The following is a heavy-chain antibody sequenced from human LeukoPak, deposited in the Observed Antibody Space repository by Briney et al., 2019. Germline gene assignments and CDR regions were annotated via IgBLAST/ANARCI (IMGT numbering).Heavy chain of an antibody. V-gene: IGHV3-13*01. CDR3: AGVDAAMPDAFDI. CDR1: GYTFSSYD. D-gene: IGHD5-18*01. J-gene: IGHJ3*02. CDR2: IGTAGDA. Sequence: SCKASGYTFSSYDMRWVRQATGKGLEWVSAIGTAGDAYYPGSVKGRFTISRDNSKNTLYLQMNSLRADDTAVYYCAGVDAAMPDAFDIWGQGTTVTVSS.